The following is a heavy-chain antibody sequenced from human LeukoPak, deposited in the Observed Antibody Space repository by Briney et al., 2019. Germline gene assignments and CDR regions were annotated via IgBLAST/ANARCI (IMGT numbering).Heavy chain of an antibody. Sequence: PSETLSLTCAVYGGSFSGFHWNWIRQPPGKGLEWIGSIYYSGSTYYNPSLKSRVTISVDTSKNQFSLKLSSVTAADTAVYYCARDTNVLDVWGKGTTVTVSS. CDR3: ARDTNVLDV. CDR1: GGSFSGFH. D-gene: IGHD1-1*01. V-gene: IGHV4-34*01. CDR2: IYYSGST. J-gene: IGHJ6*04.